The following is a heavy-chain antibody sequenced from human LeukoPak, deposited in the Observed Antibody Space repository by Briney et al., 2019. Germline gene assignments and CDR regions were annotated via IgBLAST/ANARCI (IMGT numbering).Heavy chain of an antibody. D-gene: IGHD3-3*01. CDR1: GFTFPTYS. Sequence: HPGGSLRLSCVASGFTFPTYSMAWVRQAPGKGLDWVSSINAAGDDMYYADSVKGRFSISRDNLKNTLYLQMHSLRAEDRAIYYCAKGIFGVIHTGIDVWGQGTAVTVSS. CDR2: INAAGDDM. V-gene: IGHV3-23*01. CDR3: AKGIFGVIHTGIDV. J-gene: IGHJ6*02.